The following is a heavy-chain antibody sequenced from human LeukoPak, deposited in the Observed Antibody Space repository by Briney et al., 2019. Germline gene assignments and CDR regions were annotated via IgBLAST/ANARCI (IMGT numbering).Heavy chain of an antibody. CDR3: AREASYYDSSGYHYRGMYYFDY. D-gene: IGHD3-22*01. V-gene: IGHV4-39*07. CDR1: GGSISSNSDY. J-gene: IGHJ4*02. Sequence: PSETLSLTCIVSGGSISSNSDYWAWIRQPPGKGLEWIGSIFYSGSTYYNPSLESRVTISVDTSKNQFSLKLSSVTAADTAVYHCAREASYYDSSGYHYRGMYYFDYWGQGTLVTVSS. CDR2: IFYSGST.